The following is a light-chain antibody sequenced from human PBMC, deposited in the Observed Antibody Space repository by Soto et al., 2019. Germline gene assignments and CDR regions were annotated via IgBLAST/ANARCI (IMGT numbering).Light chain of an antibody. CDR3: QQSYSTPLT. J-gene: IGKJ4*01. Sequence: EIQMTQHTSSLSASVGDRVTITCRASQSISRYLNWYQQKPGKAPNLLIYVASSLQSEVPSRFSGSGSGTDFTLTISSLQPEDFATYYCQQSYSTPLTFGGGTKVDI. V-gene: IGKV1-39*01. CDR2: VAS. CDR1: QSISRY.